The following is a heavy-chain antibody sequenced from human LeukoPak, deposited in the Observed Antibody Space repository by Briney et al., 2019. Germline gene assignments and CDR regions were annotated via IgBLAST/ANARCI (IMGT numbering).Heavy chain of an antibody. CDR1: GFTFSSYS. CDR2: ISSNSSYI. D-gene: IGHD3-22*01. Sequence: GGSLRLSCAASGFTFSSYSVNWVRQAPGKGLEWVSSISSNSSYIYYADSVKGRFTISRDNAKNSLYLQMNSLRAEDTAVYYCARDQGTTYYYDSSGYTFDYWGQGTLVTVSS. CDR3: ARDQGTTYYYDSSGYTFDY. J-gene: IGHJ4*02. V-gene: IGHV3-21*01.